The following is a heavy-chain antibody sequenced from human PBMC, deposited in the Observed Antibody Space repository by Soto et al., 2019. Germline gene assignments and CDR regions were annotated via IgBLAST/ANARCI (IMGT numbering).Heavy chain of an antibody. V-gene: IGHV1-8*02. Sequence: QVQLVQSGAEVKQSGASVKVSCKASGYDFTAYYINWVRQASGQGLEWMGWMNPINGATGSARRFQGRVSMTRNTATGTAYLELTSLRSDDTAVYYCGRGPSPRAPAGGTPYYFAMDVWGQGTTVTVSS. D-gene: IGHD2-15*01. CDR2: MNPINGAT. CDR1: GYDFTAYY. CDR3: GRGPSPRAPAGGTPYYFAMDV. J-gene: IGHJ6*02.